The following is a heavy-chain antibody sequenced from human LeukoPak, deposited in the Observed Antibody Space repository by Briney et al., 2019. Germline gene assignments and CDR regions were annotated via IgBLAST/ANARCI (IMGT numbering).Heavy chain of an antibody. CDR2: INPSAGST. D-gene: IGHD3-22*01. CDR1: GYTFSSNY. Sequence: ASVKVSCMASGYTFSSNYIHWVRQAPGQGLELMGIINPSAGSTTYAQTFQGRVTMTRDMSASAVHMELSSLRSEDTAMYFCARGHDDSGYYRMYFDYWGQGTLVTVSS. V-gene: IGHV1-46*01. J-gene: IGHJ4*02. CDR3: ARGHDDSGYYRMYFDY.